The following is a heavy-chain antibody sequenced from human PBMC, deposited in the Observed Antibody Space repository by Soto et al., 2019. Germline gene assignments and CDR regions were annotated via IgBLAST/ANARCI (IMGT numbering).Heavy chain of an antibody. CDR1: GGSISSGGYY. D-gene: IGHD4-17*01. Sequence: QVQLQASGPGLVKPSQTLSLTCTVSGGSISSGGYYWSWIRQHPGKGLEWIGYIYYSGSTDYNPSLKSRVTISVDTSKNQFSLKLRSVTAADTAVYYCARSSHSTVTTVDYWGQGTLVTVSS. CDR2: IYYSGST. J-gene: IGHJ4*02. CDR3: ARSSHSTVTTVDY. V-gene: IGHV4-31*03.